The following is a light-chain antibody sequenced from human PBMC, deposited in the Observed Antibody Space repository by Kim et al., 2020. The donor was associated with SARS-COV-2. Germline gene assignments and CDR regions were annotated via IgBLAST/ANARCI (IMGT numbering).Light chain of an antibody. Sequence: AVRQTLRITGQGDSLRSYYASWYQQKPGQAPVLVIYGKNNRPSGIPDRFSGSSSGNTASLTITGAQAEDEADYYCNSRDSSGNHLVFGTGTKVTVL. CDR1: SLRSYY. CDR3: NSRDSSGNHLV. V-gene: IGLV3-19*01. J-gene: IGLJ1*01. CDR2: GKN.